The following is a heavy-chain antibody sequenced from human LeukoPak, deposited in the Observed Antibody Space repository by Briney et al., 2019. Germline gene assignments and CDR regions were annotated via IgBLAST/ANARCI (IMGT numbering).Heavy chain of an antibody. V-gene: IGHV3-30*04. CDR1: GFTFSSYA. CDR3: ARQGSYLRYYFDY. D-gene: IGHD4-17*01. CDR2: ISYDGSNK. Sequence: PGGSLRLSCAASGFTFSSYAMHWVRQAPGKGLEWVAVISYDGSNKYYADSVKGRFTISRDNSKNTLYLQMNSLRAEDTAVYYCARQGSYLRYYFDYWGQGTLVTVSS. J-gene: IGHJ4*02.